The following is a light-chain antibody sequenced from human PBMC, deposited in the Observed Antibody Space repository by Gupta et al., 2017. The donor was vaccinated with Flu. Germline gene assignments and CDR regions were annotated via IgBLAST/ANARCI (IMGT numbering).Light chain of an antibody. CDR3: QQYNNWPRT. CDR2: GAS. V-gene: IGKV3-15*01. CDR1: QSVSSN. J-gene: IGKJ1*01. Sequence: EIVMTQSPATLSVSPGERATLSCRASQSVSSNLAWYQQKPGQAPRLLIYGASTRATGIPARFCGRGSGTEFTHTISSLQSEDFAVYYWQQYNNWPRTFGQGTRVEIK.